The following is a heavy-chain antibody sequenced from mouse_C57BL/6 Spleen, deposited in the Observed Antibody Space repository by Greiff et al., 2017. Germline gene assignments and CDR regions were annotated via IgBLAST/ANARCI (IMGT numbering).Heavy chain of an antibody. Sequence: VQLQQSGPGLVKPSQSLSLTCSVTGYSITSGYYWNWIRQFPGNKLEWMGYISYDGSNNYNPSLKNRISITRDTSKNQFFLKLNSVTTEDTATYYCASLWDPGYWGQGTTLTVSS. V-gene: IGHV3-6*01. CDR3: ASLWDPGY. J-gene: IGHJ2*01. CDR1: GYSITSGYY. D-gene: IGHD4-1*01. CDR2: ISYDGSN.